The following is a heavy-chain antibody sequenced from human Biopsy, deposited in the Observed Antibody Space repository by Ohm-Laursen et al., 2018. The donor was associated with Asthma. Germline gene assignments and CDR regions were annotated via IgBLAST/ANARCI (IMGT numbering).Heavy chain of an antibody. Sequence: SLRLSCTASGFTFSSYGMVWVRLAPGKGLEWVALISNDGANKFYADSVQGRFTISRDNSKNTLYLQMRSLKIEDTAVYFCARQVKSTVFGVSYKKFDFWGQGTLVAVSS. V-gene: IGHV3-30*03. J-gene: IGHJ4*02. D-gene: IGHD3-3*01. CDR1: GFTFSSYG. CDR2: ISNDGANK. CDR3: ARQVKSTVFGVSYKKFDF.